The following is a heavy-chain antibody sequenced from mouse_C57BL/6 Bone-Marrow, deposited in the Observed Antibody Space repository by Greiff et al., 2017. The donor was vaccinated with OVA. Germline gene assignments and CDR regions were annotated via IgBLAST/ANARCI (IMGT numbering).Heavy chain of an antibody. CDR1: GFTFSDYY. J-gene: IGHJ4*01. Sequence: EVQRVESGGGLVQPGGSLKLSCAASGFTFSDYYMYWVRQTPEKRLEWVAYISNGGGSTYYPDTVKGRFTISRDNAKNTLYLQMSRLKSEDTAMYYCASDLSGAMDYWGQGTSVTVSS. CDR3: ASDLSGAMDY. CDR2: ISNGGGST. V-gene: IGHV5-12*01. D-gene: IGHD3-1*01.